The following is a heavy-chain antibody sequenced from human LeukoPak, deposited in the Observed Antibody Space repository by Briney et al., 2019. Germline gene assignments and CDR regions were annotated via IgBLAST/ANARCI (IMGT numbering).Heavy chain of an antibody. CDR1: GYTFTAYY. Sequence: ASVKVSCKASGYTFTAYYIHWVRQAPGQGLEWMGWINPNTGVTNFAQKFQGRVTVTRDTSISTAYMELSRLESDDTAIYYCARVPGTSYYYYSMDVWGRGTTVTVSS. D-gene: IGHD6-13*01. CDR3: ARVPGTSYYYYSMDV. CDR2: INPNTGVT. V-gene: IGHV1-2*02. J-gene: IGHJ6*03.